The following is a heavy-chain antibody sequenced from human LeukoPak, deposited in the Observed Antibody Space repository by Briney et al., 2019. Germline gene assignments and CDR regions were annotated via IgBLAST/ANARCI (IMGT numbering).Heavy chain of an antibody. J-gene: IGHJ4*02. Sequence: GGSLRLNCAASGFTVSSTYMSWVRQAPGQGLEWVSLLYSSGITFYAESVQGRFTISRDNSKNTLYLQMNSLRAEDTAIYYCARDSSSFPNYFDSWGQGTLVTVSS. D-gene: IGHD3-3*02. V-gene: IGHV3-53*01. CDR1: GFTVSSTY. CDR2: LYSSGIT. CDR3: ARDSSSFPNYFDS.